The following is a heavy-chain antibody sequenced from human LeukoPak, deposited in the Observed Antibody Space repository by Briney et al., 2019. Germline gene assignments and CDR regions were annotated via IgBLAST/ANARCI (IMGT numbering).Heavy chain of an antibody. D-gene: IGHD6-13*01. CDR3: AREEAAAAGSTSDY. J-gene: IGHJ4*02. CDR2: IIPIFGTA. Sequence: SVKVSCKASGGTFSSYAISWVRQAPGQGLEWMGGIIPIFGTANYAQKFQGRVTITADKSTSTAYMELSSLRSEDTAVYYCAREEAAAAGSTSDYWGQGTLVTVSS. V-gene: IGHV1-69*06. CDR1: GGTFSSYA.